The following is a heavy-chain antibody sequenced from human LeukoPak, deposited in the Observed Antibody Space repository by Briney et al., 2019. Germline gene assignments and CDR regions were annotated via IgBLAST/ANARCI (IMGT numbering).Heavy chain of an antibody. J-gene: IGHJ4*02. D-gene: IGHD4-17*01. Sequence: GGSLRLSCAASGFTFSSYGMHWVRQAPGKGLEWVAVISYDGSNKYYADSVKGRFTISRDNSKNTLYLQMNSLRAEDTAVYYCAKERENGDYSFDYWGQGTLVTVSS. V-gene: IGHV3-30*18. CDR2: ISYDGSNK. CDR3: AKERENGDYSFDY. CDR1: GFTFSSYG.